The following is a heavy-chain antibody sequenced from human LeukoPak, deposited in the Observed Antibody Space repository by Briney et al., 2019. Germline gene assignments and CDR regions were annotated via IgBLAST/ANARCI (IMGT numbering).Heavy chain of an antibody. J-gene: IGHJ4*02. CDR3: ARGRGALFDY. Sequence: SGGSLSLSCAASGFTVSSNYMSWVRQAPGKGLEWVSVIYSGGSTYYADSVKGRFTISRDNSKNTLYLQMNSLRAEDTAVYYCARGRGALFDYWGQGTLVTVSS. V-gene: IGHV3-66*01. D-gene: IGHD3-10*01. CDR1: GFTVSSNY. CDR2: IYSGGST.